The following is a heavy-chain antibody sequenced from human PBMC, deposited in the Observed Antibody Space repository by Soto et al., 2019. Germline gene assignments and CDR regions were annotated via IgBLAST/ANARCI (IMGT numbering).Heavy chain of an antibody. CDR3: ARVKGWLFSFDY. CDR2: INAGNGNT. J-gene: IGHJ4*02. V-gene: IGHV1-3*01. Sequence: QVQLVQSGAEVKKPGASVKVSCKASGYTFTSYAMHWVRQAPGQRLEGMGWINAGNGNTKYSQKFQGRVTITRDTCASTAYMELSSLRSEDTAVYDCARVKGWLFSFDYWGQGTLVTVSS. D-gene: IGHD3-22*01. CDR1: GYTFTSYA.